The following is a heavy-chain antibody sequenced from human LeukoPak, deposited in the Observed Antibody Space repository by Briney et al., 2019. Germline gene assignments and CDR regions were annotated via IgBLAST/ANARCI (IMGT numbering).Heavy chain of an antibody. V-gene: IGHV1-18*01. J-gene: IGHJ4*02. Sequence: ASVKVSCKASGYTFTNYGISWVRQAPGQGLEWMGWISAYNGRTDYVEKFQGRVTMTTDTSTTTAYMELRSLRSDDTALYYCARDRSTHDYWGQGTPVTVSS. CDR1: GYTFTNYG. CDR3: ARDRSTHDY. D-gene: IGHD5/OR15-5a*01. CDR2: ISAYNGRT.